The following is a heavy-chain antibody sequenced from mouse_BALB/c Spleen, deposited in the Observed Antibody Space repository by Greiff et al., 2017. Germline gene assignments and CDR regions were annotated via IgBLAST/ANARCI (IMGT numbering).Heavy chain of an antibody. CDR2: ISDGGSYT. V-gene: IGHV5-4*02. CDR1: GFTFSDYY. J-gene: IGHJ4*01. CDR3: ARAAADY. Sequence: EVKLVESGGGLVKPGGSLKLSCAASGFTFSDYYMYWVRQTPEKRLEWVATISDGGSYTYYPDSVKGRFTISRDNAKNNLYLQMSSLKSEDTAMYYCARAAADYWGQGTSVTVSS.